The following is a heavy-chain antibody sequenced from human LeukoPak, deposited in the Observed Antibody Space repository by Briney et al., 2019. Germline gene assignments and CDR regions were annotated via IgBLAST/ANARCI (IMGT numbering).Heavy chain of an antibody. Sequence: GGSLRLSCAASGFTFSSYGMSWVRQAPGKGLEWVSGISGSGGTTYYADSVKGRFTISRDNSKITLYLQMNSLRAEDTAVYYCAKVRANRFASFDYWGQGTLVTVSS. CDR3: AKVRANRFASFDY. CDR2: ISGSGGTT. J-gene: IGHJ4*02. V-gene: IGHV3-23*01. CDR1: GFTFSSYG. D-gene: IGHD1/OR15-1a*01.